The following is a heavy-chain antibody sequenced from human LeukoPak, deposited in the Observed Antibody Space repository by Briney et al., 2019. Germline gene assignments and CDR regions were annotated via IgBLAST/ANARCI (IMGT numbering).Heavy chain of an antibody. CDR2: ISSGSTNI. Sequence: GGSLRLSCAASGFNFSSYTINCVRQAPGKGLEWVSSISSGSTNIYYADSVKGRFTISRDNAKNSLYLQMNSLRDEDTAVYYCARGRDSDYAFDYWGQGTLVTVSS. D-gene: IGHD4-17*01. CDR1: GFNFSSYT. V-gene: IGHV3-21*01. CDR3: ARGRDSDYAFDY. J-gene: IGHJ4*02.